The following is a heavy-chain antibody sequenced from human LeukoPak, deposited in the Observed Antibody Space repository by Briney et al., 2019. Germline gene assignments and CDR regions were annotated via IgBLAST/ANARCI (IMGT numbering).Heavy chain of an antibody. J-gene: IGHJ4*02. CDR1: GGSISSYY. Sequence: SETLSLTCTVSGGSISSYYWSWIRQPPGKGLEWIGYIHYSGSTNYNPSLKSRVTISVDRSKSQFSLKLSSVTAADTAVYYCARGTHDFWSGYYNTHFDYWGQGTLVTVSS. CDR2: IHYSGST. V-gene: IGHV4-59*12. CDR3: ARGTHDFWSGYYNTHFDY. D-gene: IGHD3-3*01.